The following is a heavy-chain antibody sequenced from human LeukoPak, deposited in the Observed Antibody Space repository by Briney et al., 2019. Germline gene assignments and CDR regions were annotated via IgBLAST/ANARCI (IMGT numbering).Heavy chain of an antibody. Sequence: ASVKVSCKASGYTFTSYYMHWVRQAPGQGLEWMGIINPSGGSTSYAQKFQGRVTMTRDTSTSTVYMELSSLRSEDTAVYYCARVNRATMVRGVLDYWGRGTLVTVSS. CDR3: ARVNRATMVRGVLDY. J-gene: IGHJ4*02. CDR1: GYTFTSYY. V-gene: IGHV1-46*01. CDR2: INPSGGST. D-gene: IGHD3-10*01.